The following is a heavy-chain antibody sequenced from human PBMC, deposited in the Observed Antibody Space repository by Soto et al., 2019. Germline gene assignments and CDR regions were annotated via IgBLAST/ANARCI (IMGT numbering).Heavy chain of an antibody. CDR1: GYSFTSYW. J-gene: IGHJ4*02. CDR2: IDPSDSYT. V-gene: IGHV5-10-1*01. Sequence: PGESLKISCKGSGYSFTSYWINWVRQMPGKGLEWMGRIDPSDSYTNYSPSFQGHVTISADKSISTAYLQWSSLKASDTAMYYCARHVMGARGWVEEPLWGQGTLVTVSS. D-gene: IGHD1-1*01. CDR3: ARHVMGARGWVEEPL.